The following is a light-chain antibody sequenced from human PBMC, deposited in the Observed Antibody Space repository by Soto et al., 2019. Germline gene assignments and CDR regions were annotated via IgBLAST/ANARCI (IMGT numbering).Light chain of an antibody. J-gene: IGKJ2*01. CDR1: QSVSSY. CDR2: DAS. Sequence: EIVLTQSPATLSLSPGERATLSCRASQSVSSYLSCYQQKPGQAPSLLIYDASNRATGIPARFSGSGSGTDFTLPISSLEPEDFAVYYCQQRSNWPVYTFGQGTKLEIK. CDR3: QQRSNWPVYT. V-gene: IGKV3-11*01.